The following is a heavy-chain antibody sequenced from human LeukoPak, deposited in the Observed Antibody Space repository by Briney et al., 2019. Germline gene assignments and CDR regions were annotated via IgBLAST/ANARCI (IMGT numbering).Heavy chain of an antibody. V-gene: IGHV1-69*05. CDR3: ARSEIGSGSYYDPPFDY. J-gene: IGHJ4*02. D-gene: IGHD1-26*01. CDR2: IIPIFGTA. CDR1: GGTFSSYA. Sequence: ASVKVSCKASGGTFSSYAISWVRQAPGQGLEWMGGIIPIFGTANYAQKFQGRVTITTDESTSTAYMEPSSLRSEDTAVYYCARSEIGSGSYYDPPFDYWGQGTLVTVSS.